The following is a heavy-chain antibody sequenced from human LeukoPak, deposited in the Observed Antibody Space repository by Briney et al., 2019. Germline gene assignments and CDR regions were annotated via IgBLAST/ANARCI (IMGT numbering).Heavy chain of an antibody. CDR3: AKDVEPYTIGWYGDY. CDR1: EFTLSGYG. Sequence: GGSLRLSCAAPEFTLSGYGMHWRRQAPGKGLEWVAVISYDGSNTYYADSVKGRFTISRDNSKNTLYLQMNSLRVEDTAVYHRAKDVEPYTIGWYGDYWGQGTLVTVSS. J-gene: IGHJ4*02. CDR2: ISYDGSNT. V-gene: IGHV3-30*18. D-gene: IGHD6-13*01.